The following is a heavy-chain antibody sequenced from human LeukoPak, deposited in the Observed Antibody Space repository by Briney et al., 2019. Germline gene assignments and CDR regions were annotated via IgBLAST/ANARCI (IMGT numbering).Heavy chain of an antibody. V-gene: IGHV1-2*02. CDR2: INPNSGGT. D-gene: IGHD4-17*01. J-gene: IGHJ4*02. Sequence: ASVKVSCKASGYTFTGYYMHWVRQVPGQGLEWMGWINPNSGGTNYAQKFQGRVTMTRDTSISTAYMELSRLRSDDTAVYYCARDGDGLYYFDYWGQGTLVTVSS. CDR3: ARDGDGLYYFDY. CDR1: GYTFTGYY.